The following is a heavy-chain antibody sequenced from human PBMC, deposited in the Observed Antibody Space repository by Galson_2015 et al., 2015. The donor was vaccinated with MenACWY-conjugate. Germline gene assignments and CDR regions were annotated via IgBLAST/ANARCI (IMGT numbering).Heavy chain of an antibody. J-gene: IGHJ4*02. CDR1: GFIFNTYW. CDR2: INPGGSST. D-gene: IGHD2-15*01. Sequence: SLRLSCAASGFIFNTYWMHWVRHAPGKGLVWVSRINPGGSSTTYADSVKDRFTISRDNAKNTLYLQMNSLRPEDTAVFYCAKTLVASFYFDSWGQGTLVTVSS. CDR3: AKTLVASFYFDS. V-gene: IGHV3-74*01.